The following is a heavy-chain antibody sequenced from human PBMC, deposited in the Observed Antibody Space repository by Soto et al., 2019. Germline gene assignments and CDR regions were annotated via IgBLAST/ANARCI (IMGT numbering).Heavy chain of an antibody. CDR1: GGTFSSYA. Sequence: QVQLVQSGAEVKKPGSSVKVSCKASGGTFSSYAISWVRQAPGQGLEWMGGIIPIFGTANYAQKFQGRVTITADESTSTAYMELSSLRSEDTAVYYCARGNSPKDYYDSSVGYYYYYGMHVWGQGTTVTVSS. D-gene: IGHD3-22*01. CDR3: ARGNSPKDYYDSSVGYYYYYGMHV. CDR2: IIPIFGTA. J-gene: IGHJ6*02. V-gene: IGHV1-69*01.